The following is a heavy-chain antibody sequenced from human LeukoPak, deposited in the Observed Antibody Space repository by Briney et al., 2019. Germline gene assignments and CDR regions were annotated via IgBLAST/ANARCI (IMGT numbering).Heavy chain of an antibody. Sequence: PSETLSLTCTVSGGSISSYYWSWIRQPPGKGLEWIGYIYYSGSTNYNPSLKSRVTISVDTSKTQFSLKLSSVTAADTAVYYCAGVPSSGWYRDAFDIWGQGTMVTVSS. CDR3: AGVPSSGWYRDAFDI. CDR2: IYYSGST. D-gene: IGHD6-19*01. J-gene: IGHJ3*02. CDR1: GGSISSYY. V-gene: IGHV4-59*01.